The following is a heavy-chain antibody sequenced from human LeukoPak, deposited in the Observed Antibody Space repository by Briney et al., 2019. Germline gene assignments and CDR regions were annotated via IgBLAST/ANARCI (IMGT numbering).Heavy chain of an antibody. V-gene: IGHV3-7*01. Sequence: GGSLRLSCAASGFSFTTYWMSWVRQTPGKGLEWVANINQDETEKYYVDSVKGRFTISRDNGKNSLYLQMNSVRVEDTAVYYCAKLAKYFYGSETFYFFEHWGQGTPVTASS. CDR3: AKLAKYFYGSETFYFFEH. CDR2: INQDETEK. J-gene: IGHJ4*02. D-gene: IGHD3-10*01. CDR1: GFSFTTYW.